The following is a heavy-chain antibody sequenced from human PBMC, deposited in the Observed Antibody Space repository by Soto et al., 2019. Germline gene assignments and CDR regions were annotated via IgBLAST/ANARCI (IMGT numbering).Heavy chain of an antibody. CDR1: ADSITTYY. Sequence: PSETLCLTCTVSADSITTYYWSWIRKPAGKGLDWIGRIDTSGNTNYNPSLKSRVTMSVDTSKKQFSLKLTSVTAADTAVYYCARYSNNWFQTEGMDVWGQGTTVTVSS. CDR2: IDTSGNT. J-gene: IGHJ6*02. D-gene: IGHD6-13*01. V-gene: IGHV4-4*07. CDR3: ARYSNNWFQTEGMDV.